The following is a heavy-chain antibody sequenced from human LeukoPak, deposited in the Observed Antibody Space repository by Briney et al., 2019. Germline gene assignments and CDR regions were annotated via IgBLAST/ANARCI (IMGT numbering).Heavy chain of an antibody. Sequence: SVKVSCKASGGTFSRYAIRWVRQAPAQGLEWMGGIIPIFGTANYAQKFQGRVTISADESTRTAYMEVSSLRSEDTAVYYCATRRRDGYTRSFDYWGQGTLVTVSS. CDR2: IIPIFGTA. CDR1: GGTFSRYA. CDR3: ATRRRDGYTRSFDY. J-gene: IGHJ4*02. D-gene: IGHD5-24*01. V-gene: IGHV1-69*13.